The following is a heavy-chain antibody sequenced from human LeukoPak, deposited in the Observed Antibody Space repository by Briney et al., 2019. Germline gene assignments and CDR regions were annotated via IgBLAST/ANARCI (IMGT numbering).Heavy chain of an antibody. J-gene: IGHJ3*02. V-gene: IGHV4-34*01. D-gene: IGHD2-2*01. CDR2: INHSGST. Sequence: SETLSLTCAVYGGSFSGYYWSWIRQPPGKGLEWIGEINHSGSTNYNPSLKSRVTISVDTSKNQFSLKLSSVTAADTAVYYCARDPSCSSTSCYFSEDAFDIWGQGTMVTVSS. CDR3: ARDPSCSSTSCYFSEDAFDI. CDR1: GGSFSGYY.